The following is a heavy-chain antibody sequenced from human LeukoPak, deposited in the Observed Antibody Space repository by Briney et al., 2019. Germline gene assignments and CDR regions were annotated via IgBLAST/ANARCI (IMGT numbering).Heavy chain of an antibody. CDR2: ISAYNGNT. Sequence: ASVKVSCKASGYTFTSYGISWVRQAPGQGLEWMGWISAYNGNTNYAQKLQGRVTMTRDTSTSTLYMELSSLRSEDTAVYYCARGDCSSTSCHPVYWGQGTLVTVSS. D-gene: IGHD2-2*01. J-gene: IGHJ4*02. CDR1: GYTFTSYG. V-gene: IGHV1-18*01. CDR3: ARGDCSSTSCHPVY.